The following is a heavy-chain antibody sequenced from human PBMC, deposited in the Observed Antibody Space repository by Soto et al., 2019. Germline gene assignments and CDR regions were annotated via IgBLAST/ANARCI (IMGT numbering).Heavy chain of an antibody. D-gene: IGHD2-15*01. Sequence: QVQLVESGGGVVQPGRSLRLSCAASGFTFSSYATHWVRQAPGKGLEWVAVISYDGSNKYYADSVKGRFTISRDNSKNPLYLQMNSLRAEDTAVYYCARAGCDGGSCYTLVGLRYGMDVWGQGTTVTVSS. J-gene: IGHJ6*02. V-gene: IGHV3-30-3*01. CDR1: GFTFSSYA. CDR3: ARAGCDGGSCYTLVGLRYGMDV. CDR2: ISYDGSNK.